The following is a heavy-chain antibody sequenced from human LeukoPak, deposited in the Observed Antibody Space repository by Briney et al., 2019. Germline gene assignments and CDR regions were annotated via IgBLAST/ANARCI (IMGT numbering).Heavy chain of an antibody. CDR1: GYTFTSFG. CDR3: TRDLGVDTTMIFFDY. Sequence: SVKVSCKGSGYTFTSFGISWVRQAPGQGLEWMGWISAYNGNRNYAQKLQGRVTMTTDTSTSTAYMEIRSLRSDDTAVYYCTRDLGVDTTMIFFDYWGQGSLVTVSS. D-gene: IGHD5-18*01. CDR2: ISAYNGNR. V-gene: IGHV1-18*01. J-gene: IGHJ4*02.